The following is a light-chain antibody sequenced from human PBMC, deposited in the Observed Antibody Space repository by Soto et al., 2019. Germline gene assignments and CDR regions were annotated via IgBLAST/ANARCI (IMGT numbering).Light chain of an antibody. V-gene: IGLV2-8*01. CDR1: SSDVGGYDY. Sequence: QSALTQPPSASGSPGQSVTISCTGTSSDVGGYDYVSWHQQHPGKAPKVIIYGVNKRPSGVPDRFSGSKSGNTASLTVSGLQAEDEADYYCSSYTSSSTVVFGGGTKLTVL. J-gene: IGLJ2*01. CDR2: GVN. CDR3: SSYTSSSTVV.